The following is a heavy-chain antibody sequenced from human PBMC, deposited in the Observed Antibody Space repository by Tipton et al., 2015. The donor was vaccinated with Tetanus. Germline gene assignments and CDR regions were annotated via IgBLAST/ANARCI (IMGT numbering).Heavy chain of an antibody. Sequence: QSGAEVKKPGASVKVSCKASGYTFSRYGISWVRQAPGQGLEWMGWIDTDNGKANYAQRFQDRVTMTTDASSSTVYMELRSLRSDDTAVYYCARRSYCTSTRCFDAFDLWGPGTRVTVSS. CDR3: ARRSYCTSTRCFDAFDL. J-gene: IGHJ3*01. V-gene: IGHV1-18*01. CDR2: IDTDNGKA. D-gene: IGHD2-8*01. CDR1: GYTFSRYG.